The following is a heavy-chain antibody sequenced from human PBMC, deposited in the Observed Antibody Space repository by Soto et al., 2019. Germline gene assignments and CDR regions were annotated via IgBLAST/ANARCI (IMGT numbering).Heavy chain of an antibody. V-gene: IGHV3-48*03. D-gene: IGHD2-15*01. CDR1: GFTFSSYE. J-gene: IGHJ4*02. CDR2: ISSSGSTI. Sequence: GGSLRLSCGASGFTFSSYEMNWFRQAPGKGLEWVSYISSSGSTIYYADSVKGRFTISRDNAKNSLYLQMNSLRAEDTAVYYCARARRDIVVVVAASTFDYWGQGTLVTVSS. CDR3: ARARRDIVVVVAASTFDY.